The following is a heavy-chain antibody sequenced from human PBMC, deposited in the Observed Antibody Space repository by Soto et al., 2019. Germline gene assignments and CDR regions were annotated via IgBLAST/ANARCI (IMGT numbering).Heavy chain of an antibody. V-gene: IGHV4-59*01. Sequence: QVQLQESGPGLVKPSETLSLTCTVSGGSISSYYWSWIRQPPGKGLEWIGYIYYSGSTNYNPSLKSRVTMSVDTSKSRFCVTLGSVTAADTAVYYCARGELELLYWGQGTLVTVSS. D-gene: IGHD1-7*01. CDR2: IYYSGST. CDR1: GGSISSYY. J-gene: IGHJ4*02. CDR3: ARGELELLY.